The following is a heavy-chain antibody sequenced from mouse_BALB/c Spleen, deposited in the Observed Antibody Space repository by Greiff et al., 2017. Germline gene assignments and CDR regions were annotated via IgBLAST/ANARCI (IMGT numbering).Heavy chain of an antibody. V-gene: IGHV3-8*02. J-gene: IGHJ2*01. CDR2: ISYSGST. D-gene: IGHD3-2*02. CDR3: ARYRPSTWYFDY. CDR1: GDSITSGY. Sequence: EVKLVESGPSLVKPSQTLSLTCSVTGDSITSGYWNWIRKFPGNKLEYMGYISYSGSTYYNPSLKSRISITRDTSKNQYYLQLNSVTTEDTATYYCARYRPSTWYFDYWGQGTTLTVSS.